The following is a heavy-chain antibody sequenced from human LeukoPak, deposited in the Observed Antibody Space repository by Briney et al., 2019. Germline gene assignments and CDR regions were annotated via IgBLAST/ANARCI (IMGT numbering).Heavy chain of an antibody. J-gene: IGHJ4*02. CDR3: ARDWRDYFDY. CDR2: INPSGGST. Sequence: ASVKVSCKASLYTFTSYYMHWVRHAPGQGLEWMGIINPSGGSTSYTQKFQGRVTTTRDTSTSTVYMELSSLRSEDTAVYYCARDWRDYFDYWGQGTLVTVSS. V-gene: IGHV1-46*01. CDR1: LYTFTSYY. D-gene: IGHD3-3*01.